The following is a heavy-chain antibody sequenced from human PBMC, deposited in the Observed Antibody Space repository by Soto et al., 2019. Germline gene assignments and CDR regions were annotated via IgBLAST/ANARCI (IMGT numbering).Heavy chain of an antibody. J-gene: IGHJ6*02. V-gene: IGHV4-4*07. CDR3: ARSHVGSRSCHYYYGMDV. D-gene: IGHD6-6*01. CDR2: IYTSGST. Sequence: SETLSLTCTASGGSISSYYWSWIRQPAGKGLEWIGRIYTSGSTNYNPSLKSRVTMSVDTSKNHFSLKLSSVTAADTAVYCCARSHVGSRSCHYYYGMDVWGQGSTVTVSS. CDR1: GGSISSYY.